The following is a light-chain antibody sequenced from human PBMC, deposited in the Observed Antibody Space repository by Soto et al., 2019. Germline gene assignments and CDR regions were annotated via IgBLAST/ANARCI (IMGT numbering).Light chain of an antibody. CDR2: KAS. Sequence: EIQMTQSPSTLSASAGDRVTITCRASQSISNWLAWYQEKPGKAPKLLIYKASSLQSGIPSRFSGSGSGTDFTLTISSLQPDDFATYYCQQYESFPITFGGGTKVDIK. CDR1: QSISNW. J-gene: IGKJ4*01. V-gene: IGKV1-5*03. CDR3: QQYESFPIT.